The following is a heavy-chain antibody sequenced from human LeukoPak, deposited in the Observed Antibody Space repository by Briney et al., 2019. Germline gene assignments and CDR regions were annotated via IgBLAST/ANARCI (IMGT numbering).Heavy chain of an antibody. Sequence: ASVKVSCXASGYTFINYGINWVRQALGQGLEWMGWINAYNGNTNYAQKVQGRVTMTTDTSASTAYMELRSLRSDDTAVFYCARGGYSNYVDYWGQGTLVTVSS. CDR2: INAYNGNT. CDR1: GYTFINYG. CDR3: ARGGYSNYVDY. J-gene: IGHJ4*02. D-gene: IGHD4-11*01. V-gene: IGHV1-18*01.